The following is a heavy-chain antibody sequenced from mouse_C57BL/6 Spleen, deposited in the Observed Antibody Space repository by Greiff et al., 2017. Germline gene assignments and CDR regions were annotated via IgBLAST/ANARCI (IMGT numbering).Heavy chain of an antibody. CDR1: GYTFTSYW. V-gene: IGHV1-61*01. CDR3: ARGRNYYGSTLFAY. J-gene: IGHJ3*01. Sequence: QVQLQQPGAELVRPGSSVKLSCKASGYTFTSYWMDWVKQRPGQGLEWIGNIYPSDSETHYNQKFKDKATLTVDKSSSTAYMQLSSLTSEDSAVFYCARGRNYYGSTLFAYWGQGTLVTVSA. CDR2: IYPSDSET. D-gene: IGHD1-1*01.